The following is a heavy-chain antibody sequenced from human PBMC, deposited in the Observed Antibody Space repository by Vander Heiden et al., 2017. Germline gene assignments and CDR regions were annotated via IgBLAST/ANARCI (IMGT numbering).Heavy chain of an antibody. Sequence: QLFHSGSWVKQPGALDQFSCTASGYTFTNYYIYWVRQATGHCTCFLGWMSPDGGHTGYAPKFQGRVTMTRNTSISTAYMELDGLRPEDTAVYYCARTMWFGEEGDDYWGQGTLVTVSS. CDR2: MSPDGGHT. V-gene: IGHV1-8*02. J-gene: IGHJ4*02. D-gene: IGHD3-10*01. CDR3: ARTMWFGEEGDDY. CDR1: GYTFTNYY.